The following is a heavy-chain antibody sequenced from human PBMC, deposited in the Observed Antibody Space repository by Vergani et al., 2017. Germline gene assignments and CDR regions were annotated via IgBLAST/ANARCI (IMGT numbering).Heavy chain of an antibody. D-gene: IGHD3-22*01. J-gene: IGHJ4*02. V-gene: IGHV3-30*02. CDR1: GFTLSNYD. CDR2: IQFDGSNQ. CDR3: ARDGTDIFFSSSDYSHLLYY. Sequence: QVQLVESGGGVVQRGGSLRLSCATSGFTLSNYDMQWIRQGPGKGLEFVAFIQFDGSNQYYADSVKGRFTLSRDFSKNTLYLQMDRLTTDDTAVYFCARDGTDIFFSSSDYSHLLYYWGQGILVTVSS.